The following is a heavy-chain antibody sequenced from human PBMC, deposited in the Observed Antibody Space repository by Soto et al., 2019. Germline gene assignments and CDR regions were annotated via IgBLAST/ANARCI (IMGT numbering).Heavy chain of an antibody. CDR1: GGSISSGGYY. CDR3: ASTLLRNYYYGMDV. D-gene: IGHD3-3*01. Sequence: PSETLSLTCTVSGGSISSGGYYWSWIRQHPGKGLEWIGYIYYSGSTYYNPSLKSRVTISVDTSKNQFSLKLSSVTAADTAVYYCASTLLRNYYYGMDVWGQGTTVTVSS. J-gene: IGHJ6*02. CDR2: IYYSGST. V-gene: IGHV4-31*03.